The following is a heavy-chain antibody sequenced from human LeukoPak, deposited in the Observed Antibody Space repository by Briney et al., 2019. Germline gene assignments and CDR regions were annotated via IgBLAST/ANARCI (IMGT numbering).Heavy chain of an antibody. D-gene: IGHD4-17*01. J-gene: IGHJ4*02. Sequence: ASVKVSCKASGGTFSSYAISWVRQAPGQGLEWMGGIIPIFGTANYAQKFQGRVTITADKSTSTAYMELSSLRSEDTAVYYCARLASGYGVKSYYFDYWGQGTLVTVSS. CDR2: IIPIFGTA. CDR1: GGTFSSYA. CDR3: ARLASGYGVKSYYFDY. V-gene: IGHV1-69*06.